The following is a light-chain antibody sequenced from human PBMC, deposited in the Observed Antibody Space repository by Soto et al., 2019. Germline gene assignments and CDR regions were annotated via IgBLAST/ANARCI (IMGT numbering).Light chain of an antibody. CDR1: QDINNC. V-gene: IGKV1-33*01. CDR2: DAS. J-gene: IGKJ3*01. Sequence: DIQMTQTPSSLSASVGDRVTITCQASQDINNCLNWYHQKPGKAPNLLIYDASHLATGVPSRFSGSGSVTHFTITISSLQHEDTETYYCQQYDNLPLTFGPGTKVEI. CDR3: QQYDNLPLT.